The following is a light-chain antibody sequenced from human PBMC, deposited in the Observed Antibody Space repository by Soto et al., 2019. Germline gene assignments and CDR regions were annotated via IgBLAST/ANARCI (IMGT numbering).Light chain of an antibody. V-gene: IGKV3-11*01. CDR2: DAS. Sequence: EIVLTQSPATLSLSPGERATLSCRATQSIRSSLAWYQQQPGQAPRLLIYDASNRATDIPARFSGSGSGTDFTLTISSLEPTDFAVYYCQQRSNWPGTFGQGTKVEIK. CDR3: QQRSNWPGT. J-gene: IGKJ1*01. CDR1: QSIRSS.